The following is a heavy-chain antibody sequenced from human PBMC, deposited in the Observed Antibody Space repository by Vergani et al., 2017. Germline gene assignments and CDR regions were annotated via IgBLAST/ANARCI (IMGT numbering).Heavy chain of an antibody. Sequence: VQLLESGGGLVQPGGSLRLSCAASGFTFSDYYMSWIRQAPGKGLEWVSYIISSGSTIYYADSVKGRFTISRDNAKNSLYLQMNSLRAEDTAVYYCARAYVDYEVDYYYMDVWGKGTTVTVSS. CDR2: IISSGSTI. V-gene: IGHV3-11*01. D-gene: IGHD4-17*01. CDR3: ARAYVDYEVDYYYMDV. J-gene: IGHJ6*03. CDR1: GFTFSDYY.